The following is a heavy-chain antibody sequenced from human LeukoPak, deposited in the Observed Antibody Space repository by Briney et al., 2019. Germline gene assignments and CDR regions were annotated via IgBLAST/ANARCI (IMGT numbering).Heavy chain of an antibody. Sequence: SEALSLTCTVSGGSISGYYWTWVRQPPGKGLEWIGQIHYSGRADYNPSLKSRITISVDTSKNQMSLKLTSVTAADTAIYYCARFGVDYDMGVWGQGTTVTVSS. CDR1: GGSISGYY. CDR3: ARFGVDYDMGV. V-gene: IGHV4-59*01. D-gene: IGHD3-16*01. J-gene: IGHJ6*02. CDR2: IHYSGRA.